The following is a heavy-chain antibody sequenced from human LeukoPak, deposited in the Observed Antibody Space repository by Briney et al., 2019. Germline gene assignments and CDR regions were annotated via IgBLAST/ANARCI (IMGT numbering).Heavy chain of an antibody. Sequence: GGSLRLSCAASGFTFDDYAMHWVRHAPGKGLEWVSGISWNSGSIGYADSVKGRFTISRDNAKNSLYLQMNSLRAEDTALYYCAKGYYYDSSGYYVGYYFDYWGQGTLVTVSS. CDR1: GFTFDDYA. J-gene: IGHJ4*02. D-gene: IGHD3-22*01. V-gene: IGHV3-9*01. CDR3: AKGYYYDSSGYYVGYYFDY. CDR2: ISWNSGSI.